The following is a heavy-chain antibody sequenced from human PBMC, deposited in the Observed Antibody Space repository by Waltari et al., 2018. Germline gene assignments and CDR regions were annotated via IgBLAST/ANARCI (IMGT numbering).Heavy chain of an antibody. CDR1: GFTFSNYG. V-gene: IGHV3-33*01. J-gene: IGHJ4*02. D-gene: IGHD5-12*01. CDR3: ARLTTSGYYFFDS. Sequence: QVQLVESGGGVVQPGRSLRLSCVASGFTFSNYGMHWVRQAPGKGLEWGAVIWNDGSNKYYADSVKGRFTISRDNSNNMLYLQMNSLRVEDTAVYYCARLTTSGYYFFDSWGQGSLVTVSS. CDR2: IWNDGSNK.